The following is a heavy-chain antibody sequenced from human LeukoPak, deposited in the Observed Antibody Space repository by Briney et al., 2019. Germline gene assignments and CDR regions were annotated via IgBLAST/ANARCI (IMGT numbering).Heavy chain of an antibody. CDR3: GKANDDYYFDY. CDR1: GFTLSNYA. J-gene: IGHJ4*02. Sequence: PGGSLRLSCAASGFTLSNYAMNWVRQAPGRGLEWVSVISAAGVTYYADSLKGRSTISRDNSKNTLYLQMDSLRVEDTAVYYCGKANDDYYFDYWGQGTLVTVSS. V-gene: IGHV3-23*01. CDR2: ISAAGVT. D-gene: IGHD1-1*01.